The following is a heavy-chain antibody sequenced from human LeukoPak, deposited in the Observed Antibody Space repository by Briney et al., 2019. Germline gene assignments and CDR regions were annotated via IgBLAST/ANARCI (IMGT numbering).Heavy chain of an antibody. Sequence: GGSLRLSCTASGFTFGDYAMTWVRQAPGKWLEWVGFIRSKVYGATPEYAASVKGRFTISRDDSKGIAYLQMNSLKTEDTAVYYCTRDQTPYYWGQGTLVTVSS. V-gene: IGHV3-49*04. CDR3: TRDQTPYY. CDR1: GFTFGDYA. J-gene: IGHJ4*02. CDR2: IRSKVYGATP.